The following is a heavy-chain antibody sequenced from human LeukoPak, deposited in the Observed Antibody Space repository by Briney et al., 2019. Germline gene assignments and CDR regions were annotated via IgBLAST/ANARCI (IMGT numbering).Heavy chain of an antibody. CDR1: GGSFSGYY. CDR3: ARGRRNYYDSSGYYRPPFDY. J-gene: IGHJ4*02. CDR2: INHSGST. Sequence: PSETLSLTCAVYGGSFSGYYWSWIRQPPGKGLEWIGEINHSGSTNYNPSLKSRVTISVDTSKNQFSLKLSSVTAADTAVYYCARGRRNYYDSSGYYRPPFDYWGQGTLVTVSS. V-gene: IGHV4-34*01. D-gene: IGHD3-22*01.